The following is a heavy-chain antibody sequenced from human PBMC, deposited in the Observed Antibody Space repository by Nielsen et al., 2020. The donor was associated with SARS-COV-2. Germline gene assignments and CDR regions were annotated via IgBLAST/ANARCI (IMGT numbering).Heavy chain of an antibody. D-gene: IGHD6-6*01. Sequence: GESLKISCAASGFTFSNYGMHWVRQAPGKGLEWVAVISYDGSNKYYADSVKGRFTISRDNSKNTLYLQMNSLRAEDTAVYYCARGPEWQLVPQAIDYWGQGTLVTVSS. J-gene: IGHJ4*02. CDR3: ARGPEWQLVPQAIDY. CDR2: ISYDGSNK. V-gene: IGHV3-33*05. CDR1: GFTFSNYG.